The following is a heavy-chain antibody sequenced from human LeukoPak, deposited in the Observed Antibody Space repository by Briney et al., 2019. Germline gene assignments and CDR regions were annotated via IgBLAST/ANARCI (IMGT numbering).Heavy chain of an antibody. CDR1: GFTFNNAW. Sequence: GGSLRLSCAASGFTFNNAWMSWVRQAPGKGLEWVGRIKSKTDGGTTDYAAPVKGRFTISRDDSKTTLYLQMNSLKTEDTAVYYCTTRYCSGGRCDYWGQGTLVTVYS. D-gene: IGHD2-15*01. J-gene: IGHJ4*02. CDR2: IKSKTDGGTT. CDR3: TTRYCSGGRCDY. V-gene: IGHV3-15*01.